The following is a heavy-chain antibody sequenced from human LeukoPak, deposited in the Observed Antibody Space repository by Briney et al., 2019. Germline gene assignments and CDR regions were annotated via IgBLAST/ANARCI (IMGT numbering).Heavy chain of an antibody. V-gene: IGHV4-61*01. CDR2: IYYSGST. CDR3: ARVGTKNYYYGMDV. J-gene: IGHJ6*02. D-gene: IGHD2-8*01. Sequence: SETLSLTCTVSGGSVSSGSYYWSWIRQPPGKGLEWIGYIYYSGSTNYDPSLKSRVTISVDTSKNQFSLKLSSVTAADTAVYYCARVGTKNYYYGMDVWGQGTTVTVSS. CDR1: GGSVSSGSYY.